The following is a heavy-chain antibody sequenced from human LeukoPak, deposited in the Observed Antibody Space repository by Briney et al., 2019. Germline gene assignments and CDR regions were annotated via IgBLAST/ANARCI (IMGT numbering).Heavy chain of an antibody. Sequence: GGSLRLSCAASGFTFSNYAMSWVRQAPGKGLEWVSAISGSASSTYHADSVKGRFTISRDNAKNSLYLQMNSLRAEDTAVYYCAREVSSGPIDYWGQGTLVTVSS. D-gene: IGHD3-22*01. J-gene: IGHJ4*02. V-gene: IGHV3-23*01. CDR2: ISGSASST. CDR3: AREVSSGPIDY. CDR1: GFTFSNYA.